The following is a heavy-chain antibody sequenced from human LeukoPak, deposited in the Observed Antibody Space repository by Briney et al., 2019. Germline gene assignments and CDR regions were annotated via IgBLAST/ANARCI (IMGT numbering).Heavy chain of an antibody. Sequence: SETLSLTCTVSGGSISSYYWSWIRQPAGKGLVWIGRIYTSGSTNYNPSLKSRVTISVDTSKNQFSLKLSSVTAADTAVYYCARIPTVTFFDYWGQGTLVTVSS. J-gene: IGHJ4*02. CDR2: IYTSGST. CDR3: ARIPTVTFFDY. CDR1: GGSISSYY. V-gene: IGHV4-4*07. D-gene: IGHD4-17*01.